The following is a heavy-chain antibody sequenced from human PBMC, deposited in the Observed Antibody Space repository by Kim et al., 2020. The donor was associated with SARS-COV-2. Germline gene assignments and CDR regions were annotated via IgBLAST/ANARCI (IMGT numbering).Heavy chain of an antibody. CDR2: IYYSGST. CDR3: ARRQSGSYQGNFDY. J-gene: IGHJ4*02. CDR1: GGSISSSSYY. D-gene: IGHD1-26*01. Sequence: SETLSLTCTVSGGSISSSSYYWGWIRQPPGKGLEWIGSIYYSGSTYYNPSLKSRVTISVDTSKNQFSLKLSSVTAADTAVYYCARRQSGSYQGNFDYWGQGTLVTVSS. V-gene: IGHV4-39*01.